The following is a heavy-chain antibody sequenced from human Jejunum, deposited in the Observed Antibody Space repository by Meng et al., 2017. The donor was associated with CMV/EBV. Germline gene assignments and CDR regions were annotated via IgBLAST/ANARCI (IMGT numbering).Heavy chain of an antibody. V-gene: IGHV1-8*01. Sequence: FTSYDINWVRQATGQGLEWMGWMNPNSGNTGYAQKFQGRVTMTRNTSISTAYMELSSLRSEDTAVYYCARGIYFDWPSAYYGMDVWGQGTTVTVSS. CDR2: MNPNSGNT. J-gene: IGHJ6*02. D-gene: IGHD3-9*01. CDR1: FTSYD. CDR3: ARGIYFDWPSAYYGMDV.